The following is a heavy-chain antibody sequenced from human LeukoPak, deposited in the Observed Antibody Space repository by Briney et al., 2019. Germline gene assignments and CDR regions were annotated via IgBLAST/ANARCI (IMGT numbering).Heavy chain of an antibody. V-gene: IGHV3-7*01. CDR2: IKQDGSEK. D-gene: IGHD4/OR15-4a*01. CDR1: GFTFSNYW. J-gene: IGHJ5*02. Sequence: PGGSLRLSCAASGFTFSNYWMSWVRQAPGKGLEWVANIKQDGSEKYYVGSLKGRFTIPRDNANNSLYLQMNSLRAEDTAVYYCSRMRVANDWFDPWGQGTLVTVSS. CDR3: SRMRVANDWFDP.